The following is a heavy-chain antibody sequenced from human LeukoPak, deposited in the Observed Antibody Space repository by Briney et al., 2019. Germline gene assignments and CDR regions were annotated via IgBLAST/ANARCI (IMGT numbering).Heavy chain of an antibody. CDR1: GFSLGTSGVG. D-gene: IGHD1-26*01. V-gene: IGHV2-5*01. J-gene: IGHJ5*01. CDR2: IYWYDDK. Sequence: ESGPTLLKPTRTLTLTCTFSGFSLGTSGVGVGWIRQPPGKALEWLTLIYWYDDKRYSPSLNSRLTMTKDTSKNQVVPTMTNMDPVDTATYYCAHRPMGNWFDSWGQGTLVTVCS. CDR3: AHRPMGNWFDS.